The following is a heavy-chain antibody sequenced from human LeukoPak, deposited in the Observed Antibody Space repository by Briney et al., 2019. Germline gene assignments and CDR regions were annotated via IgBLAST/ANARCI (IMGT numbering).Heavy chain of an antibody. Sequence: SETLSLTCAVYGGSFSGYYWSWIRQPPGKGLEWIGEINHSGSTNYNPSLKSRVTISVDTSKNQFSLKLSSVTAADTAVYYCARNFYYDSSGYSASYYYYMDVWGKGTTVTVSS. CDR3: ARNFYYDSSGYSASYYYYMDV. CDR1: GGSFSGYY. CDR2: INHSGST. V-gene: IGHV4-34*01. J-gene: IGHJ6*03. D-gene: IGHD3-22*01.